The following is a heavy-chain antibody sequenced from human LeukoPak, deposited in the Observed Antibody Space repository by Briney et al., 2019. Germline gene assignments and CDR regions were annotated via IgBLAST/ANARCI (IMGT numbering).Heavy chain of an antibody. CDR3: AKRVGSTSGNFDY. V-gene: IGHV3-23*01. D-gene: IGHD2-2*01. CDR2: ISGSGGST. CDR1: GFNFSSYA. Sequence: GGSLRLSCAASGFNFSSYAMSWVRQAPGKGLEWVSAISGSGGSTYYADSVKGRFTISRDNSKNTLYLQMNSLRAEDAALYYCAKRVGSTSGNFDYWGQGTLVTVSS. J-gene: IGHJ4*02.